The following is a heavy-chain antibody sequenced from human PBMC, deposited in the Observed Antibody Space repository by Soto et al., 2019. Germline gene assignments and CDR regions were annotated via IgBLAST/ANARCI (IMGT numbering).Heavy chain of an antibody. Sequence: SETLSLTCTVSGGSISSGDYYWSWIRQPPGKGLEWIGYIYYSGSTYYNPSLKSRVTISVDTSKNQFSLKLSSVTAADTAVYYCARGPKYYYDSSGYQYPFDYWGQGTLVTVSS. CDR1: GGSISSGDYY. CDR2: IYYSGST. V-gene: IGHV4-30-4*01. CDR3: ARGPKYYYDSSGYQYPFDY. D-gene: IGHD3-22*01. J-gene: IGHJ4*02.